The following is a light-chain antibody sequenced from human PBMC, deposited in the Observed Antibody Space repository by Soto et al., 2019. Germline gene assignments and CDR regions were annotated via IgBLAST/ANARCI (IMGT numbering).Light chain of an antibody. V-gene: IGKV4-1*01. CDR1: QSVLYSSNNKNY. CDR2: WAS. Sequence: DIVMTQSPDSLAVSLGERATINCKSSQSVLYSSNNKNYLAWYQQKPGQPPKLLIYWASTRESGVPDRLSGSGSGKDFTLTISSLQAEDVAVYYCQQYYSTPTWTFGQGTKVEIK. CDR3: QQYYSTPTWT. J-gene: IGKJ1*01.